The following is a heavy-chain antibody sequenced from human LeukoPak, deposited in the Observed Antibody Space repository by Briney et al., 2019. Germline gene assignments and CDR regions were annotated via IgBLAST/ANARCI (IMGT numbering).Heavy chain of an antibody. Sequence: PSETLSLTCNVSGGSISSYFWSWLRQPPGKGLEWIGYIYYSGSTNYNPSLKSRVTISVDTSKNQFSLKLSSVTAADTAVYYCARGPTTVVTPGGYFDYWGQGTLVTVSS. J-gene: IGHJ4*02. CDR2: IYYSGST. CDR3: ARGPTTVVTPGGYFDY. V-gene: IGHV4-59*01. CDR1: GGSISSYF. D-gene: IGHD4-23*01.